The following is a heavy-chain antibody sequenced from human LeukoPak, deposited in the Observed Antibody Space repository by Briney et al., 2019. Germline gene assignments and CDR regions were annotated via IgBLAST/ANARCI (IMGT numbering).Heavy chain of an antibody. D-gene: IGHD1-1*01. Sequence: SETLSLTCTVSGDSINSGGFYWSWVRQHPGKGLEWIGYIYYSGSTYYNPSLKSRVTISVDTSKNQFSLKLSSVTAADTAVYYCARDTTYSCFDYWGQGALVTVSS. CDR1: GDSINSGGFY. J-gene: IGHJ4*02. V-gene: IGHV4-31*03. CDR3: ARDTTYSCFDY. CDR2: IYYSGST.